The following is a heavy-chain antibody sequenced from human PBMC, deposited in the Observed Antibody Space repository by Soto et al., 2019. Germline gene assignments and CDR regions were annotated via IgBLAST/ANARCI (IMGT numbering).Heavy chain of an antibody. CDR1: DASISDHY. V-gene: IGHV4-4*07. Sequence: QVQLQESGPGLVKPSETLSLTCTVSDASISDHYWSWIRQPAGKGLEFIGRIYPSGSTIYNPSLKSRVTMSVDTSKNQFSLKLSSVSAADTAVYHCAIKGYDGGWFDPWGQGTLVTVSS. J-gene: IGHJ5*02. CDR2: IYPSGST. D-gene: IGHD5-12*01. CDR3: AIKGYDGGWFDP.